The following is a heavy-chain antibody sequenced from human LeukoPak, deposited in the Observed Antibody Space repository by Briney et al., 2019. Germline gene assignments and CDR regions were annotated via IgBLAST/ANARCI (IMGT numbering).Heavy chain of an antibody. CDR2: ISGYNGYT. CDR3: ARELDCSSTSCYRAFDI. V-gene: IGHV1-18*04. Sequence: GASVKVTCKASGYTFSNYGITWVRQAPGQGLEWMGWISGYNGYTNYAQKVQDRVTMTTDKSTDTAYMELSRLRSDDTAVYYCARELDCSSTSCYRAFDIWGQGTMVTVSS. D-gene: IGHD2-2*02. J-gene: IGHJ3*02. CDR1: GYTFSNYG.